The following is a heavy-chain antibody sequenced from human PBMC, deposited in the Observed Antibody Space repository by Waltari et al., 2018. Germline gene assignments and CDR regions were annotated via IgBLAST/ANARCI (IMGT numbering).Heavy chain of an antibody. Sequence: VQLVESGGGLVHPGGSSRPSCAASGFTFSMHGMNWVRQAPGKGLEWLSYISSSSGSIYYADSVKGRFTISRDNAKNSLYLQMNSLRDEDTAVYYCARAREMGDYWGQGTLVNVSS. CDR1: GFTFSMHG. CDR2: ISSSSGSI. J-gene: IGHJ4*02. D-gene: IGHD1-26*01. V-gene: IGHV3-48*02. CDR3: ARAREMGDY.